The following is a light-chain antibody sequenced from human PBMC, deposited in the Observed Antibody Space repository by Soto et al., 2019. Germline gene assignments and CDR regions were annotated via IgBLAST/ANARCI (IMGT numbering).Light chain of an antibody. CDR1: SSDVGGYNY. Sequence: QYALTQPASVSGSPGQSITISCTGTSSDVGGYNYVSWYQQHPGKAPKLMIYEVSNRPSGVSSRFPGSKSGNTASLTISGVQAEDEDDDYCSSYTRSSTPFVFGTGTKVTVL. CDR3: SSYTRSSTPFV. J-gene: IGLJ1*01. CDR2: EVS. V-gene: IGLV2-14*01.